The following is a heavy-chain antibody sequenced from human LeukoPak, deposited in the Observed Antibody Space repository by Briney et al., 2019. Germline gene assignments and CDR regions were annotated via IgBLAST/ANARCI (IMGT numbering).Heavy chain of an antibody. CDR1: GYTFTSYY. V-gene: IGHV1-46*01. D-gene: IGHD6-13*01. J-gene: IGHJ4*02. Sequence: ASVKVSCKASGYTFTSYYMHWVRQAPGQGLEWMGIINPSGGSTSYAQKFQGRVTMTRDMSTSTVYMELSSLRPEDTAVYYCARAAFGISWTAYFDYWGQGTLVTVSS. CDR3: ARAAFGISWTAYFDY. CDR2: INPSGGST.